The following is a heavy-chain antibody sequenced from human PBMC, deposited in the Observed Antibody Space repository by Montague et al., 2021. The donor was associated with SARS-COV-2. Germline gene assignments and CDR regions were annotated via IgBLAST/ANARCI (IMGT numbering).Heavy chain of an antibody. D-gene: IGHD3-3*01. CDR2: IYSGGSST. J-gene: IGHJ6*02. V-gene: IGHV3-23*03. CDR1: GFTFSSYA. Sequence: SLRLSCAASGFTFSSYAMSWVRQAPGKGLEWVSVIYSGGSSTYYADSVKGRFTISRDNSKNTLYLQMNSLRAEDTAVYYCAKDLTGYEFWRVYTTHYYYYGMDVWGQGTTVTVSS. CDR3: AKDLTGYEFWRVYTTHYYYYGMDV.